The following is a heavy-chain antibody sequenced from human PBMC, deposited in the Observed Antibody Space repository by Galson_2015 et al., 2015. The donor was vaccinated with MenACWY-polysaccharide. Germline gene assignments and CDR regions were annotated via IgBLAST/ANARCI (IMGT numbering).Heavy chain of an antibody. Sequence: SLRLSCAASGFAFYGYTMHWVRRVPGKGLEWVSLISSNGDITYYADSVKGRFTISRDNSKSSLYLQMNSLRSEDTALYYCAKDIGISGSSTSEYWGQGTLVTVSS. CDR1: GFAFYGYT. CDR2: ISSNGDIT. CDR3: AKDIGISGSSTSEY. J-gene: IGHJ4*02. D-gene: IGHD1-26*01. V-gene: IGHV3-43*01.